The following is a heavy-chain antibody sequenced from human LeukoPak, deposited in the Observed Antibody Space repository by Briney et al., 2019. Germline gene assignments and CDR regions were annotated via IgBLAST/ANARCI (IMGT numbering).Heavy chain of an antibody. V-gene: IGHV3-30*02. J-gene: IGHJ5*02. CDR3: AKDGLNYGSVPGWFDP. CDR2: IRYDGSNK. CDR1: GFTFSSYG. Sequence: GGSLRLSCAASGFTFSSYGMHWARQAPGKGLEWVAFIRYDGSNKYYADSVKGRFTISRDNSKNTLYLQMNSLRAEDTAVYYCAKDGLNYGSVPGWFDPWGQGTLVTVSS. D-gene: IGHD3-10*01.